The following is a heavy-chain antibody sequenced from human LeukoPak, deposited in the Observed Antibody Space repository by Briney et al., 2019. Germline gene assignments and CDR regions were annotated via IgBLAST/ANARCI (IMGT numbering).Heavy chain of an antibody. CDR1: GFTFSSYW. CDR2: INSDGSST. Sequence: HPGGSLRLSCVASGFTFSSYWMHWVRHAPGKGLVWVSRINSDGSSTSYADSVKGRFTISRDNAKNTLYLQMNSLRAEDTAVFYCARAMYTSGWSIDYWGQGTLVTVSS. CDR3: ARAMYTSGWSIDY. V-gene: IGHV3-74*01. J-gene: IGHJ4*02. D-gene: IGHD6-19*01.